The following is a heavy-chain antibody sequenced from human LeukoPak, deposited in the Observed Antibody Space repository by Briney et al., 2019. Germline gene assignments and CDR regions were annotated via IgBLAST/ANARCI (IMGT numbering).Heavy chain of an antibody. D-gene: IGHD1-1*01. CDR2: ISGSSSYI. V-gene: IGHV3-21*01. CDR1: GFTFSSYS. CDR3: ARDTTLRGDAFDI. Sequence: GGSLRLSCAASGFTFSSYSMNWVRQAPGKGLEWVSSISGSSSYIYYADSVKGRFTISRANAKNSLYLQMNSLRAEDTAVYYCARDTTLRGDAFDIWGQGTMVTVSS. J-gene: IGHJ3*02.